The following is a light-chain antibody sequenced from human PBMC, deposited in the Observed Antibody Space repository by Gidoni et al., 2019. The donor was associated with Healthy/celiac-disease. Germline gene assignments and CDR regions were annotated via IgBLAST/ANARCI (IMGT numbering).Light chain of an antibody. CDR1: RGSSNYK. J-gene: IGLJ3*02. CDR3: GADHGSGSNFVRV. CDR2: VGTGGIVG. Sequence: QPVLTQPPSASASLGASVPLTCTLTRGSSNYKVDWYQQGPGKGPRFVMRVGTGGIVGSKGDGIPDRFSVLGSGLNRYLTIKNIQEEDESDYHCGADHGSGSNFVRVFGGGTKLTVL. V-gene: IGLV9-49*01.